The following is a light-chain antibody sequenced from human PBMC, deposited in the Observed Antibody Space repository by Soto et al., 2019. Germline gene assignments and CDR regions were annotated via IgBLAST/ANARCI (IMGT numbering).Light chain of an antibody. Sequence: DIQMTQSPSSLSASVGDRVTIICRASQDIRNDLGWYQQRPGKAPKRLIYAASTLQSGVSSRFSGSGYGTEFTLTISSLQPEDFAAYYCQQYTAYPRTFGQGTKVDFK. CDR1: QDIRND. CDR3: QQYTAYPRT. CDR2: AAS. J-gene: IGKJ1*01. V-gene: IGKV1-17*01.